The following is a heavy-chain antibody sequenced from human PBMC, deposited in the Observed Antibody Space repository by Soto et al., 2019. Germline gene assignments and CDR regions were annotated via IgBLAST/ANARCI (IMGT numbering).Heavy chain of an antibody. CDR2: INSDGSST. D-gene: IGHD3-10*01. CDR3: ARVSEHYGSGSYYKRVNWFDP. V-gene: IGHV3-74*01. Sequence: GGSLRLSCAASGFTFSIYWMHWVRQAPGKGLVWVSRINSDGSSTSYADSVKGRFTISRDNAKNTLYLQMNSLRAEDTAVYYCARVSEHYGSGSYYKRVNWFDPWGQGT. CDR1: GFTFSIYW. J-gene: IGHJ5*02.